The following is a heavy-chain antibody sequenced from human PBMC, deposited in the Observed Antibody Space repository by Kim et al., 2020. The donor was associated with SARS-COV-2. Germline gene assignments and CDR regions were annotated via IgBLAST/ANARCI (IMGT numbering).Heavy chain of an antibody. CDR1: GFSVSTND. Sequence: WGSLRLSCAASGFSVSTNDMSWVRQAPGKGLEWVATIFGSGTTYFADSAKGRFTISRDNSKNTLYLQMNSLRAEDTAAYHCARKLLWFGDNGMDVWGQGTTVTVSS. D-gene: IGHD3-10*01. J-gene: IGHJ6*02. V-gene: IGHV3-53*01. CDR2: IFGSGTT. CDR3: ARKLLWFGDNGMDV.